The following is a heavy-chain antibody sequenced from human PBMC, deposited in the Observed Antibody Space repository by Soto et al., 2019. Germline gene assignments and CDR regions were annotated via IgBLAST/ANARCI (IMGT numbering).Heavy chain of an antibody. Sequence: EVQLVESGGGLVQPGGSLRLSCAASGFTFSSYWMHWVRQAPGKGLVWVSRINSDGSSTNYADSVKGRFTISRDNAKNTLYLQMNSLRAEDTAVYYCARGDWDSGFLPDYWGQGTLVTVSS. J-gene: IGHJ4*02. D-gene: IGHD3-10*01. CDR3: ARGDWDSGFLPDY. CDR1: GFTFSSYW. CDR2: INSDGSST. V-gene: IGHV3-74*01.